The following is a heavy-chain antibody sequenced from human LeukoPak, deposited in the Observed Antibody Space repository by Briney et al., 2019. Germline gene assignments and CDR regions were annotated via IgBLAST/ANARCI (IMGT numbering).Heavy chain of an antibody. V-gene: IGHV6-1*01. CDR1: GNSVSNDTAA. CDR3: ARLRRYIKQATSGMDV. Sequence: SQTLSLTCAISGNSVSNDTAAWSWIRQSPSRGLEWLGRTYYRSKWYYDYAISVKSRMTIDLETSKNRFSLHLNSVTPDDTAVYYCARLRRYIKQATSGMDVWGQGTTVTVSS. D-gene: IGHD5-18*01. CDR2: TYYRSKWYY. J-gene: IGHJ6*02.